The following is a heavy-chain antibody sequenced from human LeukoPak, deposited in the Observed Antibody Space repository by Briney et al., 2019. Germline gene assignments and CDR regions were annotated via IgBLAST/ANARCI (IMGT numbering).Heavy chain of an antibody. J-gene: IGHJ6*02. V-gene: IGHV3-9*01. CDR1: GITFDDYA. CDR2: ISWNSRSI. Sequence: GRSLRLSCAASGITFDDYAMHWVRQAPGKGLEWVSDISWNSRSIRYADSVKGRFTISRDNAKNSLYLQMNSLRAEDTALYCCAKDLSRYYYNGMDVWGQGTTVTVSS. CDR3: AKDLSRYYYNGMDV. D-gene: IGHD2/OR15-2a*01.